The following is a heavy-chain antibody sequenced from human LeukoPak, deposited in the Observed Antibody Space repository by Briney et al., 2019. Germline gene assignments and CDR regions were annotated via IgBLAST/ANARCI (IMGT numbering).Heavy chain of an antibody. CDR2: ISAYNGNT. Sequence: ASVKVSCKASGYTFTSYGISWVRQAPGQGLEWMGWISAYNGNTNYAQKFQGRVTMTTETSTRTAYMALRSLRSDDTAVYYCARDRGRNSGNNYDSSGYYDYWGQGTLVTVSS. J-gene: IGHJ4*02. CDR1: GYTFTSYG. CDR3: ARDRGRNSGNNYDSSGYYDY. D-gene: IGHD3-22*01. V-gene: IGHV1-18*01.